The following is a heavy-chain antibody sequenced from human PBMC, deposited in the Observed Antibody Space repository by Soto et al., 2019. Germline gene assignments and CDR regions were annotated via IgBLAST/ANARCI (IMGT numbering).Heavy chain of an antibody. CDR3: ARVGQDYYYGVDV. D-gene: IGHD3-16*01. Sequence: PGGSLRLFCSASGFTFSDCYVSWIRRAPGKGVEGVSYISSSGGDIYYADSLKGRFTISRDNAKNSLYLLMNSLRAEDTALYYWARVGQDYYYGVDVWGQGTTVTVSS. J-gene: IGHJ6*02. CDR1: GFTFSDCY. V-gene: IGHV3-11*01. CDR2: ISSSGGDI.